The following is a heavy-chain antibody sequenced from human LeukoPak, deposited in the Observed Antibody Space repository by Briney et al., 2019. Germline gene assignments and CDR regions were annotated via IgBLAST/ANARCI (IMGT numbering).Heavy chain of an antibody. Sequence: SETLSLTCTVSGGSISSSSYYWGWIRQPPGKGLEWIGSIYYSGSTYYNPSLKSRVTISVDTSKNQFSLKLSSVTAADTAVYHCARQNWGYAVSGFDYWGQGTLVTVSS. CDR2: IYYSGST. D-gene: IGHD7-27*01. CDR3: ARQNWGYAVSGFDY. CDR1: GGSISSSSYY. J-gene: IGHJ4*02. V-gene: IGHV4-39*01.